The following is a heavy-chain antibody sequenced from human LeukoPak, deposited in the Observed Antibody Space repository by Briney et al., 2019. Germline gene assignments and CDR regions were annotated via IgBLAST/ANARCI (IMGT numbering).Heavy chain of an antibody. J-gene: IGHJ4*02. CDR3: VKVDSAYAMDY. V-gene: IGHV1-2*02. Sequence: GASVKVSCKASGYTFTGYYMHWVRQAPGQGLEWMGWINPNSGGTNYAQKFQGRVTMTRDTSISTAYMDLSRLRSDDTAVYYCVKVDSAYAMDYWGQGTLVTVSS. CDR2: INPNSGGT. D-gene: IGHD5-12*01. CDR1: GYTFTGYY.